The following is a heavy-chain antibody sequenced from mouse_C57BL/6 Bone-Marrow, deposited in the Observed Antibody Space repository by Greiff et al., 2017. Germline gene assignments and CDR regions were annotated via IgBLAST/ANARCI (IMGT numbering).Heavy chain of an antibody. CDR3: TRVPPPYGNYLAWFAY. Sequence: EVQRVESGEGLVKPGGSLKLSCAASGFTFSSYAMSWVRQTPEKRLEWVAYISSGGDYIYYADTVKGRFTISRDNARNTLYLQMSSLKSEDTAMYYCTRVPPPYGNYLAWFAYWGQGTLVTVSA. CDR1: GFTFSSYA. D-gene: IGHD2-1*01. J-gene: IGHJ3*01. V-gene: IGHV5-9-1*02. CDR2: ISSGGDYI.